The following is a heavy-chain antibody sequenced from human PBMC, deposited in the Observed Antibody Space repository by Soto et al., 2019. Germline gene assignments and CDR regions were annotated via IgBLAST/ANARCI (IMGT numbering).Heavy chain of an antibody. V-gene: IGHV4-34*01. J-gene: IGHJ4*02. D-gene: IGHD2-8*01. CDR2: INHSGST. CDR3: ARGNGRNFDY. Sequence: QVQLQQWGAGLLKPSETLSLTCTVYGGSFSGYYWHWIRQPPGKGLEWIGEINHSGSTNYNPSLRSQSTISVDTPKNRLALKLSSVPAGDTAVYYGARGNGRNFDYWGQGTLVTVSS. CDR1: GGSFSGYY.